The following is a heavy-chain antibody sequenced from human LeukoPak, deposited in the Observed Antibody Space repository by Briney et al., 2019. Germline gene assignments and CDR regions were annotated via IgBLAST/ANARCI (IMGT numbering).Heavy chain of an antibody. CDR2: IKEDGSEK. V-gene: IGHV3-7*01. CDR3: XXXXXXGATYADLNFDY. D-gene: IGHD1-26*01. CDR1: GFTFSSYW. Sequence: GGSLRLSCAAPGFTFSSYWMTWVRQAPGKGLEWVANIKEDGSEKYYVDSVKGRFIISRDNAQNSVNLQMYFLRAEDTAVYYXXXXXXXGATYADLNFDYWGQGTLVSVSS. J-gene: IGHJ4*02.